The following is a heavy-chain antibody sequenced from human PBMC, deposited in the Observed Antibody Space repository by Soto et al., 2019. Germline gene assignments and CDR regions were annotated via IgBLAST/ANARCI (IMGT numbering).Heavy chain of an antibody. V-gene: IGHV4-31*03. Sequence: QVRLEESGPGLVKPSETLSLICSVSGGSVNNANYFWNWIRHHPEHGLEWIGYIYYSGSTRYNPSFMHRAALSMNTANDQFSLRLNSVTVADTAVYFCARDADYGGSRGGMDVWGRGTTVTVSS. CDR1: GGSVNNANYF. CDR3: ARDADYGGSRGGMDV. D-gene: IGHD4-17*01. CDR2: IYYSGST. J-gene: IGHJ6*02.